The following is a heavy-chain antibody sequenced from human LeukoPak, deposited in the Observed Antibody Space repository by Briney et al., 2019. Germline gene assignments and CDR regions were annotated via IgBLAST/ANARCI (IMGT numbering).Heavy chain of an antibody. V-gene: IGHV1-18*01. CDR2: ISAYNGNT. D-gene: IGHD6-13*01. J-gene: IGHJ1*01. CDR1: GYTFTSYG. Sequence: GASVKVSCKAPGYTFTSYGISWVRQAPGQGLEWMGWISAYNGNTNYAQKLQGRVTMTTDTSTSTAYMELRSLRSDDTAVYYCARDPPGNPVRAAAVYFQHWGQGTLVTVSS. CDR3: ARDPPGNPVRAAAVYFQH.